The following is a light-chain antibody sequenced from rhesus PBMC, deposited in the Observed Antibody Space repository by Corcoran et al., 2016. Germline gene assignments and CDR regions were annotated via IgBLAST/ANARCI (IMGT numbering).Light chain of an antibody. J-gene: IGKJ4*01. CDR2: KAS. V-gene: IGKV1-74*01. CDR1: ENVNIY. Sequence: DIQMTQSPSSLSASVGDRVTITCRASENVNIYLLCYQQKPGKAPKLLIYKASTLQSGVPSRFSGSGSRTDFTLTISSLQPEDFATYYCQHSYDTPPTFGGGTKVELK. CDR3: QHSYDTPPT.